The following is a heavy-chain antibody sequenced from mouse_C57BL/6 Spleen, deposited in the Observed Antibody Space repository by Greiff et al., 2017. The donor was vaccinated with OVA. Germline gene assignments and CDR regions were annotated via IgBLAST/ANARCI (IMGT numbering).Heavy chain of an antibody. CDR2: ISSGGRST. Sequence: EVKLVESGGDLVKPGGSLKLSCAASGFTFRSYGMSWVRQTPDKRLEWVATISSGGRSTYYPDSVKGRFTISRDNAKNTLYLQMSSLKSEDTAMYYCARHTRVTTRYWYFDVWGTGTTVTVSS. V-gene: IGHV5-6*02. J-gene: IGHJ1*03. D-gene: IGHD2-2*01. CDR3: ARHTRVTTRYWYFDV. CDR1: GFTFRSYG.